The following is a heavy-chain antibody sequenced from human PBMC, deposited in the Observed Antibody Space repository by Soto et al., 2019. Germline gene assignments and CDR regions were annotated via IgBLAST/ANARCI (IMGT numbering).Heavy chain of an antibody. V-gene: IGHV3-30-3*01. Sequence: GGSLRLSCEASGFTFSTSALHWVRRAPGKGLEWVALISYDGSNKYYADSVKGRFTISRDNSKNTLYLQMNSLRAEDTAVYYCARVGYCIGTNCLYVDYYYYGMDVWGQGTTVTVSS. CDR1: GFTFSTSA. D-gene: IGHD2-2*01. CDR2: ISYDGSNK. J-gene: IGHJ6*02. CDR3: ARVGYCIGTNCLYVDYYYYGMDV.